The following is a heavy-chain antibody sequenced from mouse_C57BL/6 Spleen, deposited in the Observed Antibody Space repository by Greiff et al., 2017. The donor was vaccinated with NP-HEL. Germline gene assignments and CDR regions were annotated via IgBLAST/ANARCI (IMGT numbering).Heavy chain of an antibody. D-gene: IGHD2-3*01. CDR2: ISSGSSTI. Sequence: EVKLQESGGGLVKPGGSLKLSCAASGFTFSDYGMHWVRQAPEKGLEWVAYISSGSSTIYYADTVKGRFTISRDNAKNTLFLQMTSLRSEDTAMYYCARGYSYAMDYWGQGTSVTVSS. J-gene: IGHJ4*01. CDR3: ARGYSYAMDY. V-gene: IGHV5-17*01. CDR1: GFTFSDYG.